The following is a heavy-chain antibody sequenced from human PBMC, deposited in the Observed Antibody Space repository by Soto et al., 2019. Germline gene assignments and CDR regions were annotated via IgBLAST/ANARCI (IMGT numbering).Heavy chain of an antibody. D-gene: IGHD1-1*01. CDR2: IMPIFRTP. Sequence: QVHLEQSGAEVKKPGSSVKVSCKASGGTFSNSAISWVRQAPGQGLEWMGGIMPIFRTPDYAQKFQGRVTFTADEYTSIGYMEFSGLRSDDSAVYYCARYKDRLQLGGNYYYILEFWGQGTKVTVTS. CDR3: ARYKDRLQLGGNYYYILEF. CDR1: GGTFSNSA. J-gene: IGHJ6*02. V-gene: IGHV1-69*12.